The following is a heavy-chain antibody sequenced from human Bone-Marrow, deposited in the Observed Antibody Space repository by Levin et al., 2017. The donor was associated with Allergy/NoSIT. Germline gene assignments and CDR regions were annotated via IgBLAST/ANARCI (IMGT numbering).Heavy chain of an antibody. J-gene: IGHJ6*02. Sequence: GASVKVSCKPSGYTFRNYGINWVRQAPGHGLEWMGWISPYNGDTNYAQKVQGRVSMTTDTSTNTVYMDLKSLTSDDTAVYYCARDRLGISVAGMGHHSLDVWGQGTTVIVSS. CDR3: ARDRLGISVAGMGHHSLDV. D-gene: IGHD6-19*01. CDR1: GYTFRNYG. V-gene: IGHV1-18*01. CDR2: ISPYNGDT.